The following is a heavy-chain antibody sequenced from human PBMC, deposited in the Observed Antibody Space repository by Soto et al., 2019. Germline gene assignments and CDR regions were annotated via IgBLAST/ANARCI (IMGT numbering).Heavy chain of an antibody. V-gene: IGHV1-46*01. Sequence: QVQLVQSGAEVKKPGASVKVSCKASGYTFTSYYMHWVRQAPGQGLEWMGIINPGGGSTSYAQKFQGRVTMTRDTSTSTVYMELSSLRSEDTAVYYCAVYGYASAFDYWGQGTLVTVSS. J-gene: IGHJ4*02. CDR3: AVYGYASAFDY. CDR1: GYTFTSYY. D-gene: IGHD5-12*01. CDR2: INPGGGST.